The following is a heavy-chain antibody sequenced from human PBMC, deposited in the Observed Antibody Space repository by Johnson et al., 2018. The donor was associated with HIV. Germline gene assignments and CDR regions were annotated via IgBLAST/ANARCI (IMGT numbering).Heavy chain of an antibody. CDR3: ARAPRWSQTFDL. V-gene: IGHV3-66*01. CDR2: IYTGDST. CDR1: GFSVSSNH. Sequence: VQLVESGGGVVQPGRSLRLSCAASGFSVSSNHMTWVRQAPGKGLEWVSVIYTGDSTYYADSVRGRFTVSRDNSKNTMYLQMNSLRAEDTALYYCARAPRWSQTFDLWGQGTMVTVSS. J-gene: IGHJ3*01. D-gene: IGHD2-15*01.